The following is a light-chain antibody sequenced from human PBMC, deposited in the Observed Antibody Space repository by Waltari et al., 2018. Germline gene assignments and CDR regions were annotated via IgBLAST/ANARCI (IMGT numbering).Light chain of an antibody. V-gene: IGKV1-6*01. Sequence: AIQMTQSPSSLSASVGDSVTITCRASQNIKNDLGWFQHKPGKAPKLLIYGVSSLQSGVPVRLSGSGSGTDFTLTITDLQTDDFATYYCLQDHNYPYTFGQGTKLEIK. CDR1: QNIKND. CDR2: GVS. CDR3: LQDHNYPYT. J-gene: IGKJ2*01.